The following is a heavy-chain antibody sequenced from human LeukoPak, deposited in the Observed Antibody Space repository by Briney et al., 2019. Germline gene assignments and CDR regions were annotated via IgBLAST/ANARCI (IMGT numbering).Heavy chain of an antibody. CDR1: GGSISTSY. D-gene: IGHD5-12*01. CDR2: IYHSGST. J-gene: IGHJ4*02. V-gene: IGHV4-59*01. Sequence: PSETLSLTCTVSGGSISTSYWSWVRQPPGKGLEWIGYIYHSGSTNHNPSLKSRVTISVDTSKNQFSLKLSSVTAADTAVYYCARDGYSGNDGIWGQGTLVTVSS. CDR3: ARDGYSGNDGI.